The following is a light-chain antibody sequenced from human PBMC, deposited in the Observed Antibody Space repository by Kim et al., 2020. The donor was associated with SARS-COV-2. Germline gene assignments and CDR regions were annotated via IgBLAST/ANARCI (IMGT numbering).Light chain of an antibody. CDR1: RSNIGRHP. CDR3: ASWDDTLKGV. CDR2: SDN. Sequence: QSALTQPPSASGTPGQRITISCTGRRSNIGRHPVNWYLQVPGTAPTLLIHSDNQRPSGVPDRFSGSKSGTSASLAISSVQSEDEAVYFCASWDDTLKGVFGGGTQLTVL. J-gene: IGLJ2*01. V-gene: IGLV1-44*01.